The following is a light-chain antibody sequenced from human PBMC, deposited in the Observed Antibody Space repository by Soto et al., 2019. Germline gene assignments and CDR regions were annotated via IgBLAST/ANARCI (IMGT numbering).Light chain of an antibody. CDR2: EVS. CDR1: SSDVGGYNY. J-gene: IGLJ1*01. CDR3: SSYAGSNHFV. Sequence: QSALTQPPSASGSPGQSVTISCSGTSSDVGGYNYVSWHQQHPGKAPKLMIYEVSKRPSGVPDRFSGSKSGNTASLIVPGLQAEDEADYYCSSYAGSNHFVFGTGTKLTVL. V-gene: IGLV2-8*01.